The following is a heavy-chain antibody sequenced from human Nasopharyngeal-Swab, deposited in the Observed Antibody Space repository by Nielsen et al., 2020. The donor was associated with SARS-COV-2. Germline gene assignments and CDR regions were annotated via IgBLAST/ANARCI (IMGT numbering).Heavy chain of an antibody. CDR1: GFTFSSYS. J-gene: IGHJ6*03. V-gene: IGHV3-21*01. Sequence: GGSLRLSCAASGFTFSSYSMNWVRQAPGKGLEWVSSISNSSSYIYYADSVKGRFTISRDNAKNSLYLQMNSLRAEDTAVYYCASLRYYDFWSGYYPKDYYYYMDVWGKGTTVTVSS. CDR3: ASLRYYDFWSGYYPKDYYYYMDV. CDR2: ISNSSSYI. D-gene: IGHD3-3*01.